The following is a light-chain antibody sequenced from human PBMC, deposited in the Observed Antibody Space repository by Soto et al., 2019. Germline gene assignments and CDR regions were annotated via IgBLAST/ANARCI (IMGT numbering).Light chain of an antibody. V-gene: IGKV1-5*03. CDR3: QQYNTYSWT. CDR2: KAS. CDR1: QSISSW. Sequence: DIQMTQSPSTLSASVGDRVTITCRASQSISSWLAWYQQKPGKAPKSLIYKASSLESGVPPRFSGSRSGTEFTLTIIRLQPDDFATYYCQQYNTYSWTFGQGTKVEIK. J-gene: IGKJ1*01.